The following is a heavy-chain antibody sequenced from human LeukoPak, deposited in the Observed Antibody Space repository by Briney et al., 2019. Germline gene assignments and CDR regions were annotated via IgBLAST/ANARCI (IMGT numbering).Heavy chain of an antibody. J-gene: IGHJ4*02. Sequence: SETLSLTCTVSVDXISGYYWSWIRQPPGKGLEWIGYMYYSGNTNYNPSLKSRLTTSLDTPKNQFSLKLSSVTAADTAVYYCARGKYYFDYWGQGTLVTVSS. CDR3: ARGKYYFDY. CDR1: VDXISGYY. CDR2: MYYSGNT. V-gene: IGHV4-59*01.